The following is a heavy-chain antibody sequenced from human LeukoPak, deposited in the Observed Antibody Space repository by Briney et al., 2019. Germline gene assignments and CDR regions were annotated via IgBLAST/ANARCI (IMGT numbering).Heavy chain of an antibody. Sequence: GGSLRLSCAASGFTFSRFWMSWVRQAPGKGLEWVANIKQDGSEEYYVDSVKGRFTISRDNAKNSLYLQMNSLRAEDTAVYYCARDLEIWSGYPDYWGQGTLVTVSS. CDR3: ARDLEIWSGYPDY. CDR2: IKQDGSEE. CDR1: GFTFSRFW. J-gene: IGHJ4*02. D-gene: IGHD3-3*01. V-gene: IGHV3-7*01.